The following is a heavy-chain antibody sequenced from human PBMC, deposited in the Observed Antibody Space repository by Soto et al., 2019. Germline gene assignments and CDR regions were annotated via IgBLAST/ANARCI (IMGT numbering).Heavy chain of an antibody. J-gene: IGHJ6*02. CDR1: GFTFSSYA. D-gene: IGHD3-9*01. Sequence: HPGGSLRLSCAASGFTFSSYAMHWVRQAPGKGLEWVAVISYDGSNKYYADSVKGRFTISRDNSKNTLYLQMNSLRAEDTAVYYCARDYDILTGYSQYYYYYGMDVWGQGTTVTVSS. V-gene: IGHV3-30-3*01. CDR3: ARDYDILTGYSQYYYYYGMDV. CDR2: ISYDGSNK.